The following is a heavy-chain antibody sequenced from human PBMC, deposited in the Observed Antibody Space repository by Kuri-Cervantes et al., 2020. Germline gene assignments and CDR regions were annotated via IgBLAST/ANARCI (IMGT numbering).Heavy chain of an antibody. CDR3: APQRGSGINWFDP. V-gene: IGHV2-70*04. J-gene: IGHJ5*02. Sequence: SGPTLVKPTQTLTLTCTFSGFSLSTSGMRVSWIRQPPGKALEWLARIDWDDDKFYSTSLKTRLTISKDTSKNQVVLTMTNMDPADTATYYCAPQRGSGINWFDPWGQGTLVTVSS. D-gene: IGHD6-19*01. CDR1: GFSLSTSGMR. CDR2: IDWDDDK.